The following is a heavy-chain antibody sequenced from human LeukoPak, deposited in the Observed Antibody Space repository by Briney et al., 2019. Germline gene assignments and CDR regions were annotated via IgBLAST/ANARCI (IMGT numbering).Heavy chain of an antibody. Sequence: GXSLRLSCAASGFTFSSYSMNWGRQAPGKGREWGSYISRSSSTIYYADSVKGRFTISRDNAKNSLYREMNRRRDEDTAVYSCARRLRYFDWHHAFDYWGQGTLVTVSS. CDR3: ARRLRYFDWHHAFDY. CDR1: GFTFSSYS. CDR2: ISRSSSTI. V-gene: IGHV3-48*02. J-gene: IGHJ4*02. D-gene: IGHD3-9*01.